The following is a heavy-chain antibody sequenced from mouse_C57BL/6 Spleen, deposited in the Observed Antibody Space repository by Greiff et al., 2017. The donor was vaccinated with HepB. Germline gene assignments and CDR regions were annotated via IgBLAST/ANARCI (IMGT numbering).Heavy chain of an antibody. J-gene: IGHJ4*01. D-gene: IGHD2-5*01. CDR3: ARRGSNNDAMDY. CDR1: GYTFTSYW. Sequence: VQLQQPGAELVMPGASVKLSCKASGYTFTSYWMHWVKQRPGQGLEWIGEIDPSDSYTNYNQKFKGKSTLTVDKSSSTAYMQLSSLTSEDSAVYYCARRGSNNDAMDYWGQGTSVTVSS. CDR2: IDPSDSYT. V-gene: IGHV1-69*01.